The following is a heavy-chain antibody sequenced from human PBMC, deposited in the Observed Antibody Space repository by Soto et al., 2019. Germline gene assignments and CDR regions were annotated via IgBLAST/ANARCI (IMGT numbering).Heavy chain of an antibody. CDR3: GRDQIAVSYFDY. CDR1: GFTFSSYS. J-gene: IGHJ4*02. D-gene: IGHD6-19*01. CDR2: ISSSSSTI. V-gene: IGHV3-48*02. Sequence: PGGSLRLSCAASGFTFSSYSMNWVRKAPGKGLEWVSYISSSSSTIYYADSVKSRFTISRDNAKNSLYLQRNSLRDEDTAVYYCGRDQIAVSYFDYWGQGTLVTVSS.